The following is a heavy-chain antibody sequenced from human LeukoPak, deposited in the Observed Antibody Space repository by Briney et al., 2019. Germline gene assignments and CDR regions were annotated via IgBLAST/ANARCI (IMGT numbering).Heavy chain of an antibody. V-gene: IGHV4-34*01. CDR1: GVPFSNYY. CDR3: TRAVAGHPD. J-gene: IGHJ4*01. Sequence: SETLSLTCAVSGVPFSNYYWSWVRQSPRQGLEWIGEINHSGYTNYNPSLKSRVTMSIDTSKNQFSLRLTSVTAAGTGVYYCTRAVAGHPDWGNGNLVTVSS. D-gene: IGHD5-12*01. CDR2: INHSGYT.